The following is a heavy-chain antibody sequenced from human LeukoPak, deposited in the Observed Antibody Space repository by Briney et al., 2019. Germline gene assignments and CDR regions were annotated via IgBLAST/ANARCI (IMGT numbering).Heavy chain of an antibody. CDR3: TRRGHYDSSTYSYFDY. CDR1: GFTFSGSS. J-gene: IGHJ4*02. D-gene: IGHD3-22*01. CDR2: IRSKANSYAT. V-gene: IGHV3-73*01. Sequence: GGSLRLSWAASGFTFSGSSMHWVRQASGKGLEWVGRIRSKANSYATAYAASVKGRFTISRDDSKNTAYLQMNSLKIEDTAVYYCTRRGHYDSSTYSYFDYWGQGTLVTVSS.